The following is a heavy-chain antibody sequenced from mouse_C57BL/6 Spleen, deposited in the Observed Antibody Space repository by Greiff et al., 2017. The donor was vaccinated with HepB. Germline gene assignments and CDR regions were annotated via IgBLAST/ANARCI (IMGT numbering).Heavy chain of an antibody. D-gene: IGHD2-12*01. Sequence: VQLQQSGAELVRPGASVKLSCTASGFNIKDDYMHWVKQRPEQGLEWIGWIDPENGDTEYASKFQGKATITADTSSHTAYLQLSSLTSEDTAVYYCTTVYDWYFDVWGTGTTVTVSS. CDR1: GFNIKDDY. J-gene: IGHJ1*03. V-gene: IGHV14-4*01. CDR2: IDPENGDT. CDR3: TTVYDWYFDV.